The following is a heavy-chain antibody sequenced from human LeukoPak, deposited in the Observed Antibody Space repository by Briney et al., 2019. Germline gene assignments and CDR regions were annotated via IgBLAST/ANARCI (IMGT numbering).Heavy chain of an antibody. V-gene: IGHV5-51*01. CDR1: GYSFTSYW. D-gene: IGHD3-10*01. Sequence: GESLKISCKGSGYSFTSYWIGWVRQVPGKGLEWMGIIYPGDSDTRYSPSFQGQVTISADKSISTAYLQWSSLKASDTAMYYCARQGPKLLWFGEPGDYWGQGTLVTVSS. CDR3: ARQGPKLLWFGEPGDY. CDR2: IYPGDSDT. J-gene: IGHJ4*02.